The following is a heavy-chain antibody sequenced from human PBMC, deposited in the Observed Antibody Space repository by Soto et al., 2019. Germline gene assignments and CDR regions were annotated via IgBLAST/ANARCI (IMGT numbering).Heavy chain of an antibody. Sequence: QMQLQESGPGLVKPSGTLSLTCAVSGESISRSKWWTWVRQTPGKGLEWIGKIDHNGITNYNPSLESRVTILKDNSKNQWSLRLTSVTGADSAVYYCVRLNRDYYYYGMDVWGQGATVTVSS. CDR2: IDHNGIT. CDR3: VRLNRDYYYYGMDV. V-gene: IGHV4-4*02. CDR1: GESISRSKW. J-gene: IGHJ6*02.